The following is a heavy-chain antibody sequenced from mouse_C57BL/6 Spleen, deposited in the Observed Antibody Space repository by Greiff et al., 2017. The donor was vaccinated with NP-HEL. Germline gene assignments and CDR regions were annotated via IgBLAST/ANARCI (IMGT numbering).Heavy chain of an antibody. Sequence: QVQLQQPGAELVKPGASVKLSCKASGYTFTSYWMHWVKQRPGQGLEWIGMIHPNSGSTNYNEKFKNKAKLTVDKSSSTAYMQLSSLTSEDSAVYYCAIDVSSYDYLGQGTLLTVSA. CDR2: IHPNSGST. CDR1: GYTFTSYW. V-gene: IGHV1-64*01. CDR3: AIDVSSYDY. J-gene: IGHJ3*01. D-gene: IGHD1-1*01.